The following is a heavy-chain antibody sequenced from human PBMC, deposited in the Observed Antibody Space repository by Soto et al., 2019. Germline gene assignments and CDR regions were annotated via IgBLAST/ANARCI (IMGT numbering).Heavy chain of an antibody. Sequence: PSETLSLTCAVSGGYVSGGYYWSWVRQNPRRGLEWIGNIYYSGNTYYNPSLKSRLTISVDTSKNQFSLNLSSVTAADTAVYYCARDRLMATAGTARHYFGLDVWGQGTTVTVSS. CDR2: IYYSGNT. D-gene: IGHD5-18*01. CDR1: GGYVSGGYY. CDR3: ARDRLMATAGTARHYFGLDV. V-gene: IGHV4-31*11. J-gene: IGHJ6*02.